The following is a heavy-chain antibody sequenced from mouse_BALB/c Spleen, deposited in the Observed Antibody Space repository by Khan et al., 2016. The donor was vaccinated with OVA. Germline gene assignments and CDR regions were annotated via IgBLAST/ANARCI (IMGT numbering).Heavy chain of an antibody. Sequence: VQLQQSGPGLVKPSQSLSLTCTVTGYSITSDYAWNWIRQFPGNKLEWMGYISYSGSTSYNPSLKSRISITRDTSKNQFFLQLNSVTTEDTATYYCARSGIYYDGSSSYFDYWGQGTTLTVSS. V-gene: IGHV3-2*02. D-gene: IGHD1-1*01. CDR3: ARSGIYYDGSSSYFDY. J-gene: IGHJ2*01. CDR1: GYSITSDYA. CDR2: ISYSGST.